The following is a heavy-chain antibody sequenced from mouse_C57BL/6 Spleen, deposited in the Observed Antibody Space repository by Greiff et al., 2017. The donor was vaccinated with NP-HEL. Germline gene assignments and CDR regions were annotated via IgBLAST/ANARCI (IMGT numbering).Heavy chain of an antibody. CDR2: ISSGGSYT. CDR1: GFTFSSYG. CDR3: ARQDPMDY. J-gene: IGHJ4*01. V-gene: IGHV5-6*01. Sequence: EVQLVESGGDLVKPGGSLKLSCAASGFTFSSYGMSWVRQTPDKRLEWVATISSGGSYTYYPDSVKGRFTISRDNAKNTLYLQMSSLKSEDTAMYYCARQDPMDYWGQGTSGTVSS.